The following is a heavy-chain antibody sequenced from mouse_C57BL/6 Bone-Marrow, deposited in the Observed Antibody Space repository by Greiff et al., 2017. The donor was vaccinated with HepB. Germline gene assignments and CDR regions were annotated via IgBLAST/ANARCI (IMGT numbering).Heavy chain of an antibody. CDR1: GYTFTSYW. CDR3: ARSGTKGGFDY. Sequence: VQLQQPGAELVRPGTSVKLSCKASGYTFTSYWMHWVKQRPGQGLEWIGVIDPSDSYTNYNQKFKGKATLTVDTSSSTAYMQLSSLTSEDSAVYYCARSGTKGGFDYWGQGTTLTVSS. CDR2: IDPSDSYT. V-gene: IGHV1-59*01. J-gene: IGHJ2*01. D-gene: IGHD4-1*01.